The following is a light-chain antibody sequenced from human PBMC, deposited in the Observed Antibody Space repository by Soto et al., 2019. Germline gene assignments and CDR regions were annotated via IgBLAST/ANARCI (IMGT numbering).Light chain of an antibody. V-gene: IGKV1-12*01. CDR3: QQGYSTPWT. J-gene: IGKJ1*01. CDR1: QGISSW. CDR2: AIS. Sequence: DIQMTQSPSSVSASVGDRVTITCRASQGISSWLAWYQQKPGKAPKLLIYAISNLQSGVSSRFSGSGSGTDFSLTINTLQPEDFATYYCQQGYSTPWTFGQGTKVDI.